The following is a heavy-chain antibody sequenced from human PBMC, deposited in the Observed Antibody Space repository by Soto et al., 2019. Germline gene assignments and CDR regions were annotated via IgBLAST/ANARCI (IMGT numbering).Heavy chain of an antibody. CDR1: GFSLTTSGVG. CDR2: IYWNDDQ. Sequence: QITLKESGPTLVKPTQTLTLTCTFSGFSLTTSGVGVGWIRQPPGKALEWLALIYWNDDQYYIPSLKTRLTITKDTSRNQVVLTMTNMDPGDTATYYCAYKDPAADLTFDYWGQGSLLTVSS. CDR3: AYKDPAADLTFDY. D-gene: IGHD6-13*01. J-gene: IGHJ4*02. V-gene: IGHV2-5*01.